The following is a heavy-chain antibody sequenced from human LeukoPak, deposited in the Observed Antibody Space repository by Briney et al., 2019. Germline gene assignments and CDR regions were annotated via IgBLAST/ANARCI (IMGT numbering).Heavy chain of an antibody. CDR3: ASGAEYFDWCFDY. D-gene: IGHD3-9*01. V-gene: IGHV3-30*04. CDR1: GFIFRSYA. CDR2: ISYDGSDK. J-gene: IGHJ4*02. Sequence: GGSLRLSCAASGFIFRSYAMHWVRQAPGKGLEWVAVISYDGSDKYADSVKGRFTVSRDNAKNSLYLQMNSLRAEDTAVYYCASGAEYFDWCFDYWGQGTLVTVSS.